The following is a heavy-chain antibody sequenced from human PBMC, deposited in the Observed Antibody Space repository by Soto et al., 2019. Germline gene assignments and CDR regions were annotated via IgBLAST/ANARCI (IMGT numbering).Heavy chain of an antibody. CDR1: GGSISSYY. CDR3: ARSLYDILTGSVYNWFDP. V-gene: IGHV4-59*01. CDR2: IYYSGST. J-gene: IGHJ5*02. Sequence: PSETLSLTCTVSGGSISSYYWSWIRQPPGKGLEWIGYIYYSGSTNYNPSLKSRVTTSVDTSKNQFSLKLSSVTAADTAVYYCARSLYDILTGSVYNWFDPWGQGTLVTVSS. D-gene: IGHD3-9*01.